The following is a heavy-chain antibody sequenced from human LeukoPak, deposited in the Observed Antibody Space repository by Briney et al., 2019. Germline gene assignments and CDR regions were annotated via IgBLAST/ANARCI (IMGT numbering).Heavy chain of an antibody. CDR1: GGSISSSNW. D-gene: IGHD3-22*01. CDR2: IYHSGST. Sequence: SETLSLTCAVSGGSISSSNWWSWVRQPPGKGLEWIGEIYHSGSTNYNPSLKSRVTISVDTSKNQFSLKLSSVTAADTAVYYCAAITSYNYYDSSGYYDYWGQGTLVTVSS. J-gene: IGHJ4*02. V-gene: IGHV4-4*02. CDR3: AAITSYNYYDSSGYYDY.